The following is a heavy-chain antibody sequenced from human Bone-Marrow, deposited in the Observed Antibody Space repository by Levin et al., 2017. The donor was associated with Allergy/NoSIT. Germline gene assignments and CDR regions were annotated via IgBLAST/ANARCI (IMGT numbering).Heavy chain of an antibody. CDR1: GFTVSSNY. V-gene: IGHV3-53*01. D-gene: IGHD3-3*01. CDR2: IYSGGST. Sequence: PGGSLRLSCAASGFTVSSNYMSWVRQAPGKGLEWVSVIYSGGSTYYADSVKGRFTISRDNSKNTLYLQMNSLRAEDTAVYYCARAEYDFWSGYPNWFDPWGQGTLVTVSS. CDR3: ARAEYDFWSGYPNWFDP. J-gene: IGHJ5*02.